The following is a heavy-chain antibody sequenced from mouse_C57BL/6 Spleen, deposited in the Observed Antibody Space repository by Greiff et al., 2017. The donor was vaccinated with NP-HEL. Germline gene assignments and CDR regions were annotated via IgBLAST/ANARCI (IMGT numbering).Heavy chain of an antibody. CDR3: ARADGYYEDY. CDR1: GFTFSSYA. CDR2: ISDGGSYT. D-gene: IGHD2-3*01. J-gene: IGHJ2*01. Sequence: DVHLVESGGGLVKPGGSLKLSCAASGFTFSSYAMSWVRQTPEKRLEWVATISDGGSYTYYPDNVKGRFTISRDNAKNNLYLQMSHLKSEDTAMYYCARADGYYEDYWGQGTTLTVSS. V-gene: IGHV5-4*01.